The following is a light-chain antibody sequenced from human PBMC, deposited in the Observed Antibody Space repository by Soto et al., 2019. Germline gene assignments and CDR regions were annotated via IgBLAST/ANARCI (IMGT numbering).Light chain of an antibody. CDR2: GAS. V-gene: IGKV3-20*01. J-gene: IGKJ4*01. CDR1: QSVSSSY. Sequence: EIALTQSPGTLSLSTGQRATIFCTETQSVSSSYLAWYQQKPGQAPRLLIYGASSRAAGIPDRFSGSGSGTDFTLTISRLETEDFAVYSCKQYGSSPLTVGGATKVDSK. CDR3: KQYGSSPLT.